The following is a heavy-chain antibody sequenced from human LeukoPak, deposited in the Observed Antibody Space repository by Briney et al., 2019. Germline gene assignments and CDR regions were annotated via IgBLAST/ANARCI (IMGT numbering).Heavy chain of an antibody. V-gene: IGHV3-21*06. D-gene: IGHD3-10*01. CDR3: TRDLPVPSLVRGIIIHGLIDY. CDR1: GFTFSIIS. J-gene: IGHJ4*02. Sequence: GGSLRLSCEASGFTFSIISMNWVRQAPGKGLEWGSSITPDGETTYYADSVKGRFTTPRDNAKSSLYLQMNSLRAEDTALYYCTRDLPVPSLVRGIIIHGLIDYWGQGTLVTVSS. CDR2: ITPDGETT.